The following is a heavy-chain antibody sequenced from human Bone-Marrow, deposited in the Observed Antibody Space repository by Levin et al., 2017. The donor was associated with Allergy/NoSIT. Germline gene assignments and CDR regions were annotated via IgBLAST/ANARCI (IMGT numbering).Heavy chain of an antibody. CDR1: GFTFSNYA. CDR2: ISTGGGHI. D-gene: IGHD1-7*01. V-gene: IGHV3-23*01. Sequence: PGGSLRLSCVASGFTFSNYAMTWVRQAPGKGLEWVSGISTGGGHIHYADSVEGRFTISRDNSRNTVFLQVNSLRAEDTAIYYCAKCLTGTPSWLDYWGQGTLVTVSS. CDR3: AKCLTGTPSWLDY. J-gene: IGHJ4*02.